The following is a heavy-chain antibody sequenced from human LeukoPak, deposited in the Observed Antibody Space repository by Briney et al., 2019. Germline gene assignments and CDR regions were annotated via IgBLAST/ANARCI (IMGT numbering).Heavy chain of an antibody. CDR2: ISSSGSTI. V-gene: IGHV3-11*01. Sequence: PGGSLRLSCAASGFTFSDYCMSWIRQAPGKGLEWVSYISSSGSTIYYADSVKGRFTISRDNAKNSLYLQMNSLRAEDTAVYYCARNRIAVAGLFDYWGQGTQVTVSS. J-gene: IGHJ4*02. CDR3: ARNRIAVAGLFDY. CDR1: GFTFSDYC. D-gene: IGHD6-19*01.